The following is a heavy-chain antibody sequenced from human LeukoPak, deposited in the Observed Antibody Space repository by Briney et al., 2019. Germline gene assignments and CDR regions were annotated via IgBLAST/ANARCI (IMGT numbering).Heavy chain of an antibody. D-gene: IGHD1-26*01. CDR1: GFTFSSYG. CDR3: AKDMGRELPPYYYYMDV. Sequence: SGGSLRLSCAASGFTFSSYGMHWVRQAPGKGLEWVAFIRYDGSNKYYADSVKGRFTISRDNSKNTLYLQMNSLRAEDTAVYYCAKDMGRELPPYYYYMDVWGKGTTVTVSS. J-gene: IGHJ6*03. CDR2: IRYDGSNK. V-gene: IGHV3-30*02.